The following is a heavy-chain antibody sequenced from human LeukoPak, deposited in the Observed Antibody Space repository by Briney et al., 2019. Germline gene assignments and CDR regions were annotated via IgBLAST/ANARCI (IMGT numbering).Heavy chain of an antibody. J-gene: IGHJ4*02. D-gene: IGHD1-26*01. CDR2: ISGSGGST. CDR1: GFTFSSYA. V-gene: IGHV3-23*01. CDR3: AKDRRLRVTQWDAFDY. Sequence: PGGSLRLSCAASGFTFSSYAMSWVRQAPGQGLEWVSGISGSGGSTYYADSVKGRFTISRDDSKNTLYLQVNSLRAEDTAVYYCAKDRRLRVTQWDAFDYWGQGTLVTV.